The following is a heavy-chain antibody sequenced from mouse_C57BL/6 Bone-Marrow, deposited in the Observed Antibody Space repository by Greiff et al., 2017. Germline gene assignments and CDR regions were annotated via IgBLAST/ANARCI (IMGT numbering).Heavy chain of an antibody. CDR1: GFTFSSYA. J-gene: IGHJ4*01. V-gene: IGHV5-4*01. Sequence: EVQLVESGGGLVKPGGSLKLSCAASGFTFSSYAMSWVRQTPEKRLEWVATISDGGSYTYYPDNVKGRFTISRDNAKNNLYLQMSHLKSEDTAMYYCANLYDYDGGYAMDYWGQGTSVTVSS. CDR2: ISDGGSYT. CDR3: ANLYDYDGGYAMDY. D-gene: IGHD2-4*01.